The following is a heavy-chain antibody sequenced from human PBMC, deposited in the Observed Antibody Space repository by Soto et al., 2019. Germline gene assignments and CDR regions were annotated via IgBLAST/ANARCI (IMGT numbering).Heavy chain of an antibody. CDR2: INAGNGNT. J-gene: IGHJ6*02. CDR3: ASPDLYCSGGSCYSLPYGIYYYYGMDV. D-gene: IGHD2-15*01. CDR1: GYTFTSYA. V-gene: IGHV1-3*01. Sequence: ASVKVSCKASGYTFTSYAMHWVRQAPGQRLEWMGWINAGNGNTKYSQKFQGRVTITRDTSASTAYMELSSLRSEDTAVYYCASPDLYCSGGSCYSLPYGIYYYYGMDVWGQGTTGNGSS.